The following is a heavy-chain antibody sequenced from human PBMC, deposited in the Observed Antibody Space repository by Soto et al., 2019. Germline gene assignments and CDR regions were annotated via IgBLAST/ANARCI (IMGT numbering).Heavy chain of an antibody. CDR1: GFTFSSYS. Sequence: GGSLRLSCAASGFTFSSYSLSWLRQAPGKGLEWVSGISGSGQTTHYRDSVKGRFTISRDNFKNTLYLQMNSLRAEDTAVYYFANRIAYSYYFDYWGQGTLVTVSS. CDR3: ANRIAYSYYFDY. J-gene: IGHJ4*02. CDR2: ISGSGQTT. D-gene: IGHD1-26*01. V-gene: IGHV3-23*01.